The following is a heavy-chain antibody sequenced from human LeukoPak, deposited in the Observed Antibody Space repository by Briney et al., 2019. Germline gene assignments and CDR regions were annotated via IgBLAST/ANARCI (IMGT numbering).Heavy chain of an antibody. CDR2: INSDGSNK. D-gene: IGHD3-22*01. Sequence: PGGSLRLSCAASGFTFSSYWMHWVRQAPGKGLVWVSCINSDGSNKSYADSVKGRFTISRDNSKNTLYLQMNSLRAEDTAVYYCVSPSSGNHGGWGQGTLVTVSS. CDR3: VSPSSGNHGG. V-gene: IGHV3-74*01. J-gene: IGHJ4*02. CDR1: GFTFSSYW.